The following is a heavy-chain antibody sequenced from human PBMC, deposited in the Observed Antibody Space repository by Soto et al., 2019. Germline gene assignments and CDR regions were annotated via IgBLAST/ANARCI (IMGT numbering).Heavy chain of an antibody. Sequence: SETLSLTCNVSGGSIYTYYWNWIRQSPGRGLEWIGYISDSGSTNYNPSLKSRLTISIDTSKNQFSLKVGSVTAADTAGYYCASSSLYGMDVWGQGTTVTVSS. CDR3: ASSSLYGMDV. J-gene: IGHJ6*02. CDR1: GGSIYTYY. V-gene: IGHV4-59*08. CDR2: ISDSGST.